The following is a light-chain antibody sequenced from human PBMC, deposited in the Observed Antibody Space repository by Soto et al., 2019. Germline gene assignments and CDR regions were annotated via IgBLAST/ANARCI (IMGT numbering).Light chain of an antibody. CDR3: EVGEGVSAHVL. CDR1: NIGSKG. CDR2: SDT. J-gene: IGLJ2*01. Sequence: SYELTQPPSVSVAPGETARISCGGNNIGSKGVHWYQQKPGQAPVLVIYSDTDLPPVIPERFSGSNSANMATLTISRVEAGDEADYYCEVGEGVSAHVLFGGGTKVTVL. V-gene: IGLV3-21*01.